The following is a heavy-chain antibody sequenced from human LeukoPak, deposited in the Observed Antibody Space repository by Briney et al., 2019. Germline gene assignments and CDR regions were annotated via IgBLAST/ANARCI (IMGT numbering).Heavy chain of an antibody. Sequence: ASVKVSCKASGYTFTSYAMHWVRQAPGQRLEWMGWINAGNGNTKYSQKFQGRVTITRDTSASTAYMELSSLRSEDTAVYYCARDQGDEGFVVPDALNWFDPWGQGTLVTVSS. V-gene: IGHV1-3*01. CDR3: ARDQGDEGFVVPDALNWFDP. D-gene: IGHD2-2*01. CDR1: GYTFTSYA. CDR2: INAGNGNT. J-gene: IGHJ5*02.